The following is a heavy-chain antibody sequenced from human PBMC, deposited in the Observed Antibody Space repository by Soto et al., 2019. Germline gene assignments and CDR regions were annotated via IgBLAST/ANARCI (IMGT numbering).Heavy chain of an antibody. J-gene: IGHJ6*02. V-gene: IGHV4-34*01. CDR1: GGSFSGYY. Sequence: SETLSLTCAVYGGSFSGYYWSWIRQPPGKGLEWIGEINHSGSTNYNPSLKSRVTISVDTSKNQFSLKLSSVTAADTAVYYCATAQAYYYGMDVWGQGTTVTVSS. CDR3: ATAQAYYYGMDV. CDR2: INHSGST.